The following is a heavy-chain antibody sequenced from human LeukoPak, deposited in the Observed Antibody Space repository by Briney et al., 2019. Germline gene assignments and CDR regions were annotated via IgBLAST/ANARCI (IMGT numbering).Heavy chain of an antibody. CDR1: GYTFTSYD. Sequence: ASVKVSCKASGYTFTSYDINWVRQATGQGLEWMGWMNPNSGNTGYAQKFQGRVTMTRNTSISTACMELSSLRSEDTAVYYCARENHDSSGTHDYWGQGTLVTVSS. CDR3: ARENHDSSGTHDY. CDR2: MNPNSGNT. J-gene: IGHJ4*02. D-gene: IGHD3-22*01. V-gene: IGHV1-8*01.